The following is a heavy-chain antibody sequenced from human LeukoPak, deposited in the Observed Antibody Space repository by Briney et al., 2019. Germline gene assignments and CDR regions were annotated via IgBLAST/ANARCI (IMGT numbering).Heavy chain of an antibody. CDR2: INHSGST. Sequence: SETLSLTCAVYGGSFSGYYWSWIRQPPGKGLEWIGEINHSGSTNYNPSLKSRVTISVDTSKNQFSLKLSSVTAADTAVYYCARPAVAGVGSPFDYWGQGTLVTVSS. J-gene: IGHJ4*02. D-gene: IGHD6-19*01. CDR1: GGSFSGYY. V-gene: IGHV4-34*01. CDR3: ARPAVAGVGSPFDY.